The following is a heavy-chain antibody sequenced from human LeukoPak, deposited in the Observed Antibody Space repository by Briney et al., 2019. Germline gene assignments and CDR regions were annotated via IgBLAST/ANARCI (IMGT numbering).Heavy chain of an antibody. CDR2: TSYDGSNK. J-gene: IGHJ4*02. CDR1: GFTFSSYA. CDR3: ARGPIVATIRYFDY. V-gene: IGHV3-30-3*01. Sequence: GGSLRLSCAASGFTFSSYAMPWVRQAPGKGLKWVAVTSYDGSNKYYADSVKGRFTISRDNSKNTLYLQMNSLRAEDTAVYYCARGPIVATIRYFDYWGQGTLVTVSS. D-gene: IGHD5-12*01.